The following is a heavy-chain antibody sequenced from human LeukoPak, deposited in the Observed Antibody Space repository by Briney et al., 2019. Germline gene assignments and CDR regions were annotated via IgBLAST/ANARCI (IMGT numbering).Heavy chain of an antibody. V-gene: IGHV4-59*11. Sequence: SETLSLTCTVSGGSISSHYWSWIRQPPGKGLEWTGYIYYSGSTNYNPSLKSRVTISVDTSKNQFSLKLSSVTAAGTAVYYCARLYYDILTGYYNLDYWGQGTLVTVSS. CDR1: GGSISSHY. CDR3: ARLYYDILTGYYNLDY. D-gene: IGHD3-9*01. CDR2: IYYSGST. J-gene: IGHJ4*02.